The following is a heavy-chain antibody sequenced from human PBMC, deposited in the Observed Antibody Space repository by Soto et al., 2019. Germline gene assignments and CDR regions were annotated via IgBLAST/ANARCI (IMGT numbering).Heavy chain of an antibody. CDR3: ARALMWFDQTGAFDA. CDR1: GGSFSGYH. Sequence: QVQLQQWGAGLLKPSETLSLTCGVYGGSFSGYHWSWIRQTPGKGLEWIGQINHTGHVNYNPSLKSRVTLSVDTSKKQFSLGLSSVTAADTAVYYCARALMWFDQTGAFDAWGQGTTVTVSS. J-gene: IGHJ3*01. D-gene: IGHD3-10*01. CDR2: INHTGHV. V-gene: IGHV4-34*02.